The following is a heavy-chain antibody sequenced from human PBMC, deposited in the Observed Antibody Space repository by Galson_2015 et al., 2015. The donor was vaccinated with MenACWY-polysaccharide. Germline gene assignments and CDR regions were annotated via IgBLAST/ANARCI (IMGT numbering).Heavy chain of an antibody. D-gene: IGHD6-13*01. Sequence: SLRLSCAASGFSFSSHAMSRLRQAPVKGLEWVSAISDSGGSTYYAGSVKGRFTISRDNSKNTLYLQMNSLRAEDTAVYYCATGSRWYTWFDPWGQGTLVTVSS. J-gene: IGHJ5*02. CDR3: ATGSRWYTWFDP. CDR1: GFSFSSHA. V-gene: IGHV3-23*01. CDR2: ISDSGGST.